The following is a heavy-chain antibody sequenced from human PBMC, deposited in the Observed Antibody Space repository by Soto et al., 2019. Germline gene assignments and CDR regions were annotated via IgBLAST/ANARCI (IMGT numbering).Heavy chain of an antibody. CDR3: AKSLEDYYGSGSYTV. CDR2: ISGSGGST. J-gene: IGHJ4*02. V-gene: IGHV3-23*01. D-gene: IGHD3-10*01. Sequence: GGSLRLSCAASGFTFSSYAMSWVRQAPGKGLEWVSAISGSGGSTYYADSVKGRFTISRDNSKNTLYLQMNSLRAEDTAVYYCAKSLEDYYGSGSYTVWGQGTLVTVSS. CDR1: GFTFSSYA.